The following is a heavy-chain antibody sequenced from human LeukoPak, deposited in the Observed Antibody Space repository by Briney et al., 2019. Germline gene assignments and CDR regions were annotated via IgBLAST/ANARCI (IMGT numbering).Heavy chain of an antibody. CDR1: GGTFSSYA. J-gene: IGHJ3*02. CDR3: AREWDSYLLSKAFDI. Sequence: ASVKVSCKASGGTFSSYAISWVRQAPGQGLEWMGGIIPIFGTANYAQEFQGRVTITADESTSTAYMELSSLRSEDTAVYYCAREWDSYLLSKAFDIWGQGTMVTVSS. D-gene: IGHD5-18*01. V-gene: IGHV1-69*13. CDR2: IIPIFGTA.